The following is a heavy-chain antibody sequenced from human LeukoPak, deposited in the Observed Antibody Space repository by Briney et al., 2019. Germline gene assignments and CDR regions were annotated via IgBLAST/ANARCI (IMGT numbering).Heavy chain of an antibody. Sequence: GGSLRLSCAASGFTVSSNYMSWVRQAPGKGLEWVSAISGSDGSTYYADSVKGRFTISRDNSKNTLYLQMNSLRAEDTAVYYCAKEVRGPYYYDSSGYSDYWGQGTLVTVSS. D-gene: IGHD3-22*01. CDR2: ISGSDGST. CDR3: AKEVRGPYYYDSSGYSDY. J-gene: IGHJ4*02. CDR1: GFTVSSNY. V-gene: IGHV3-23*01.